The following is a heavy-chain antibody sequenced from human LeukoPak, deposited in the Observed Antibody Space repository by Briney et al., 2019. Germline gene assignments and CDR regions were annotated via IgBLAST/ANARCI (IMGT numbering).Heavy chain of an antibody. CDR1: GYAFTNYG. D-gene: IGHD3-22*01. CDR3: ARVVLYHYYDSSGYLGTLDY. J-gene: IGHJ4*02. V-gene: IGHV1-18*01. Sequence: ASVKVSCKASGYAFTNYGITWVRQAPGQGLEWMGWISAYNTNTNYAQKLQGRVTMTTDTSTSTAYMELRSLRSDDTAVYYCARVVLYHYYDSSGYLGTLDYWGQGTLVTVSS. CDR2: ISAYNTNT.